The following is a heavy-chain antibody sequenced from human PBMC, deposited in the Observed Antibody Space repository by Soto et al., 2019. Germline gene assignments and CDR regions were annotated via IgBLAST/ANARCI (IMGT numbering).Heavy chain of an antibody. CDR1: GFTFSRNT. V-gene: IGHV3-21*01. Sequence: PGGSLRLSCVTSGFTFSRNTMNWVRQAPGKGLEWVASITSSGSYVYYADSVKGRFSASRDNAKNSLSLQMDSLRPDDTAIYFCFKDEGIEAMDVWGQGTTVTISS. J-gene: IGHJ6*02. D-gene: IGHD2-21*01. CDR3: FKDEGIEAMDV. CDR2: ITSSGSYV.